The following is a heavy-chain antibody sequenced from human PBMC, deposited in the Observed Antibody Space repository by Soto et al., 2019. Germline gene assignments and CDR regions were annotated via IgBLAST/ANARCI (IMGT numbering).Heavy chain of an antibody. CDR1: GFTFSSYG. J-gene: IGHJ6*02. D-gene: IGHD2-15*01. CDR3: AKGSGIGGWWGGMDV. Sequence: QVQLVESGGGVVQPGRSLRLSCAASGFTFSSYGMHWVRQAPGKGLEWVAVISYDGGNKYYADSVKGRFTISRDNSKNTRYAQMNSLRVKDTAGYYCAKGSGIGGWWGGMDVWGQGTTVTVSS. V-gene: IGHV3-30*18. CDR2: ISYDGGNK.